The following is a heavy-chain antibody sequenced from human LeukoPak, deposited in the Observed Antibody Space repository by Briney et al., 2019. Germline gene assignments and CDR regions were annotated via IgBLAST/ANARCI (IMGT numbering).Heavy chain of an antibody. J-gene: IGHJ4*02. CDR1: GGSFRGYY. V-gene: IGHV4-34*01. CDR3: ARGLSPNY. Sequence: PSETLSLTCAVYGGSFRGYYWSWIRQPPGKGLEWIGEINHSGSTNYNPSLKSRVTISVDTSKNQFSLKLSSVTAADTAVYYCARGLSPNYWGQGTLVTVSS. CDR2: INHSGST.